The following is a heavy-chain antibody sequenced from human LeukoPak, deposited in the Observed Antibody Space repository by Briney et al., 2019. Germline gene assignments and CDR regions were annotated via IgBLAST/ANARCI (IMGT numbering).Heavy chain of an antibody. CDR1: GFIFDDYA. D-gene: IGHD6-6*01. CDR3: AKDRDYSSSGASVDP. CDR2: ISWNSGSI. V-gene: IGHV3-9*01. J-gene: IGHJ5*02. Sequence: GGSLRLSCAASGFIFDDYAMHWVRQAPGKGLEWVPGISWNSGSIGYADSVKGRFTISGDNAKNSLYLQMNSLRAEDTALYYCAKDRDYSSSGASVDPWGQGTLVTVSS.